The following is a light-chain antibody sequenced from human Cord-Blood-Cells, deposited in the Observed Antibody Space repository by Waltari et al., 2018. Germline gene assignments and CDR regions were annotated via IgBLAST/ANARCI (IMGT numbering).Light chain of an antibody. V-gene: IGKV3-11*01. CDR3: QQRSNWPPFT. CDR1: QSVSSY. J-gene: IGKJ3*01. CDR2: DAS. Sequence: EIVLTQSPATLSLSLGESATLSCRASQSVSSYLTWYQQKPGQAPRLLIYDASNRATGIPARFSGSGSGTDFTLTISNLEPEDFAVYYSQQRSNWPPFTFGPGTKVDSK.